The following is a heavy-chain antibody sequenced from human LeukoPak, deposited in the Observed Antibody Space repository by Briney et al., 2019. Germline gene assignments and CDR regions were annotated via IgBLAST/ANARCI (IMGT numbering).Heavy chain of an antibody. Sequence: GGSLRLSCAASGFTFSSYSMNWVRQAPGKGLEWVSSISSSSSYIYYADSVKGRFTISRDNAKNSLYLQMNSLRAEDTAVYYCAANTLIAAAGTSGDYGMDVWGQGTTVTVSS. CDR3: AANTLIAAAGTSGDYGMDV. CDR2: ISSSSSYI. J-gene: IGHJ6*02. CDR1: GFTFSSYS. V-gene: IGHV3-21*01. D-gene: IGHD6-13*01.